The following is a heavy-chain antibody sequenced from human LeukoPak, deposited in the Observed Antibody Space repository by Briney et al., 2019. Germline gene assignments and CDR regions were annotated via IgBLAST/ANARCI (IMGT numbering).Heavy chain of an antibody. CDR2: IKQIRNGGTT. Sequence: PGGPLRLSCAASGFTFRNYAMNWVRQAPGKGLEWVGRIKQIRNGGTTDYAAPVKGRFTISRDDSINTLYLQMNSLKTEDTAVYYCATGFSATSHDGYWGQGTLVTVSS. CDR1: GFTFRNYA. D-gene: IGHD1-26*01. J-gene: IGHJ4*02. V-gene: IGHV3-15*01. CDR3: ATGFSATSHDGY.